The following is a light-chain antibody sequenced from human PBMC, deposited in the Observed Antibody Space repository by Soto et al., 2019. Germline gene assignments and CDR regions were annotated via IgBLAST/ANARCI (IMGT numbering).Light chain of an antibody. J-gene: IGKJ4*01. CDR1: QTVNSN. V-gene: IGKV3D-15*01. Sequence: DIVITQSPDSLAVSLGERATINCKSSQTVNSNLAWYQKKPGQAPRLLIYGASTRAPGIPARFSGSGSGTEFTLTISSLQSEDFAVYYCQQYNNWPPLTFGGGTKVEIK. CDR3: QQYNNWPPLT. CDR2: GAS.